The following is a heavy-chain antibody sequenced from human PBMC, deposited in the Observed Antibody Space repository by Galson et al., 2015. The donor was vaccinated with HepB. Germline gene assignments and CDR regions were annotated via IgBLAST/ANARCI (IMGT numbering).Heavy chain of an antibody. J-gene: IGHJ5*02. CDR3: ARDTAGINYYDSSGYYGWFDP. D-gene: IGHD3-22*01. CDR2: TYYRSKWYN. V-gene: IGHV6-1*01. CDR1: GDSVSSTSAA. Sequence: CAISGDSVSSTSAAWNWIRQSPSRGLEWLGRTYYRSKWYNDYAVSVKSRITINPDTSKNQFSLQLNSVTPEDTAVYYCARDTAGINYYDSSGYYGWFDPWGQGTLVTVSS.